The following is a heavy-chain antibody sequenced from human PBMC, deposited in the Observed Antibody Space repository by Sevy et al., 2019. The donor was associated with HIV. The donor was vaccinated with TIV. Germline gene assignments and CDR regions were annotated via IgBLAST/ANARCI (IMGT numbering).Heavy chain of an antibody. D-gene: IGHD3-10*01. V-gene: IGHV3-23*01. CDR3: AKDRGIMWIS. J-gene: IGHJ5*02. Sequence: GGSLRLSCAASGFTFSSYAMSWVRQALGRGLEWVSAISDSGAGTYYADSVKGRFTISRDNSKNTLYLQINSLRAEDTAVYYCAKDRGIMWISWGQGTLVTVSS. CDR1: GFTFSSYA. CDR2: ISDSGAGT.